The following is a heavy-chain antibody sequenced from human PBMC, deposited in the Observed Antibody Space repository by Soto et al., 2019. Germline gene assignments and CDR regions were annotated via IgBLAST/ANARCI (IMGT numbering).Heavy chain of an antibody. CDR1: GFSFSGSA. Sequence: EVQLVESGGDLVQPGWSLKLSCAASGFSFSGSAMYWIRQASGKGLDWVGRIRSKANSYATTYAASVKGRFTISRDDSKNTAYLQMNSLRTEDTAVYYCTSHDYGADYYFDYWGQGTLVTVSS. CDR3: TSHDYGADYYFDY. J-gene: IGHJ4*02. D-gene: IGHD2-21*01. CDR2: IRSKANSYAT. V-gene: IGHV3-73*02.